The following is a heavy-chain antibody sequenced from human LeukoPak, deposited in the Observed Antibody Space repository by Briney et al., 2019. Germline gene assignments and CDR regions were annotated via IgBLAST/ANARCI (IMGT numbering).Heavy chain of an antibody. J-gene: IGHJ6*03. CDR2: IYYSGST. D-gene: IGHD6-13*01. Sequence: PSETLSLTCTVSGGSISSSSYYWGWIRQPPGKGLEWIGSIYYSGSTYYNPSLESRVTISVDTSKNQFSLKLSSVTAADTAVYYCARPATPGVFYYYMDVWGKGTTVTVSS. V-gene: IGHV4-39*01. CDR1: GGSISSSSYY. CDR3: ARPATPGVFYYYMDV.